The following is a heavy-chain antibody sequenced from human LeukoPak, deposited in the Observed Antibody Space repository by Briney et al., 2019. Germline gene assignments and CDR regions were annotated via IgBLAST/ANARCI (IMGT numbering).Heavy chain of an antibody. CDR3: ARGPPMAAAVDYYYMDV. CDR1: GYSFTNYY. J-gene: IGHJ6*03. Sequence: ASVRVSCKASGYSFTNYYMHWVRQAPGQGLEWMTMINPSGGSTTYAQNFQDRVTVTRDMSTSTVYMELSSLRSEDTAVYYCARGPPMAAAVDYYYMDVWGKGTTVTVSS. D-gene: IGHD6-13*01. V-gene: IGHV1-46*01. CDR2: INPSGGST.